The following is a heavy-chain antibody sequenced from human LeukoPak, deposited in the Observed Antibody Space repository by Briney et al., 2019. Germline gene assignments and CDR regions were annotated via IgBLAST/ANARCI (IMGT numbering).Heavy chain of an antibody. D-gene: IGHD3-9*01. CDR1: GGSISSSSYY. CDR3: ASSDDILTGFDY. J-gene: IGHJ4*02. V-gene: IGHV4-39*07. Sequence: PSETLSLTCTVSGGSISSSSYYWDWIRQPPGKGLEWIGSIYYSGSTYYNPSLKSRVTISVDTSKNQFSLKLSSVTAADTALYFCASSDDILTGFDYWGQGSLVTVSS. CDR2: IYYSGST.